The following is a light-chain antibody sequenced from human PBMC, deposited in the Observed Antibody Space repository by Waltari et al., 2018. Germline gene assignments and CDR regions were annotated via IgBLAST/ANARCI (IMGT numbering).Light chain of an antibody. CDR1: QSVSSK. CDR2: GAS. V-gene: IGKV3-15*01. J-gene: IGKJ4*01. CDR3: QQYTTRPLT. Sequence: EIVMTQSPGTRSVSPGEGAPLSCRASQSVSSKVAWYQQRPGQAPRLLIFGASTRATGIPTRFSGSESGTEFTLTISSLQSEDSGVYFCQQYTTRPLTFGGGTKVEI.